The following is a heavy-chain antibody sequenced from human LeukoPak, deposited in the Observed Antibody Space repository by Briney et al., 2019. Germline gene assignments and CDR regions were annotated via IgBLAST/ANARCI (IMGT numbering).Heavy chain of an antibody. V-gene: IGHV4-38-2*01. Sequence: PSDTLSPTCALSAYSIIIGYYWACIRQPPGRGLEWIWSIYHSGSTYYNPSLQSRVNISVDTSKNQFSLNLSSVTAADTAVYYCARGRAGSYRSYFDYWGQGTLVTVSS. CDR2: IYHSGST. J-gene: IGHJ4*02. CDR1: AYSIIIGYY. D-gene: IGHD3-10*01. CDR3: ARGRAGSYRSYFDY.